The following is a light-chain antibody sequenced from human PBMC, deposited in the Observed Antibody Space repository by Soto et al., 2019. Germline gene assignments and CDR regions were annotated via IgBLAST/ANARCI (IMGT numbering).Light chain of an antibody. J-gene: IGLJ1*01. CDR2: DVS. CDR1: SSGVGGYYF. CDR3: SSHAGSNNYV. Sequence: QSALTQPPSASGSRGQSVTISCTGTSSGVGGYYFVSWYQQHPGKAPKLLIYDVSKRPSGVPDRFSGSKSGNTASLTVSGLQAEDEADYYCSSHAGSNNYVFGTGTKLTVL. V-gene: IGLV2-8*01.